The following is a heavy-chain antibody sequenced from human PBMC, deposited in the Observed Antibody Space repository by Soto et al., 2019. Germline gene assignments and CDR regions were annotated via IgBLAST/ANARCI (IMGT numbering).Heavy chain of an antibody. CDR1: GGSISSYY. Sequence: SETLSLTCTVSGGSISSYYWSWIRQPPGKGLEWIGYIYYSGSTNYNPSLKSRVTISVDTSKNQFSLKLSSVTAADTAVYYCARHYTMVRGVMGMDVWGQGTTVTVSS. V-gene: IGHV4-59*08. CDR3: ARHYTMVRGVMGMDV. J-gene: IGHJ6*02. D-gene: IGHD3-10*01. CDR2: IYYSGST.